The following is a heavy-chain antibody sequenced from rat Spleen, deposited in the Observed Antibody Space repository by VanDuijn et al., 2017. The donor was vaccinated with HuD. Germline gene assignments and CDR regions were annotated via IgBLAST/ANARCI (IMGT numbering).Heavy chain of an antibody. D-gene: IGHD1-12*02. J-gene: IGHJ3*01. V-gene: IGHV5-27*01. CDR1: GFTFSHYY. Sequence: EVQLVESGGGLVQPGRSLKLSCAASGFTFSHYYMAWVRQAPRKGLEWVAYISTGGGSTYYRDSVKGRFTISRDSAKSTLYLRMDSLRSEDTATYYCTTSYFDGSYYYPFVYWGQGTLVTVSS. CDR3: TTSYFDGSYYYPFVY. CDR2: ISTGGGST.